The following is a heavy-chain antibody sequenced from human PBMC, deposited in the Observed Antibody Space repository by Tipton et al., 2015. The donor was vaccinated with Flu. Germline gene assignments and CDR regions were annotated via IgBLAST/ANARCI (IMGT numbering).Heavy chain of an antibody. CDR1: GDSISSDYH. CDR3: ARRDYSNYVSDPKSWFDP. V-gene: IGHV4-38-2*01. J-gene: IGHJ5*02. CDR2: VSRSGST. D-gene: IGHD4-11*01. Sequence: LRLSCAVSGDSISSDYHWGWIRQFPGKGLEWIGTVSRSGSTVYNPSLTSRVTISIDRSKNQFPLNLKSVTAADMAVYYCARRDYSNYVSDPKSWFDPWGQGTLVAVSS.